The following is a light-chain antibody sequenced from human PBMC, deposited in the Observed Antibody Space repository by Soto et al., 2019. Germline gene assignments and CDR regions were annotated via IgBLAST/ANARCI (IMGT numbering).Light chain of an antibody. V-gene: IGKV3-11*01. J-gene: IGKJ4*01. CDR3: QQRSNWPPVT. CDR1: QSVSSY. Sequence: PGERATLSCRASQSVSSYLDWYQQKPGQAPRLLIYDASNRATGIPARFSGSGSGTDFTLTIRSLEPEDFAVYYCQQRSNWPPVTFGGGTKVELK. CDR2: DAS.